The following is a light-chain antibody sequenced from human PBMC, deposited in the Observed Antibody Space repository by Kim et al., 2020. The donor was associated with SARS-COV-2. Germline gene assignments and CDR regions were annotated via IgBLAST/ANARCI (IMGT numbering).Light chain of an antibody. CDR1: GSDIGGSNY. CDR3: SSYSYSTTWV. Sequence: GQSITISCHGSGSDIGGSNYVSWYQQHQGKGPQLIIFDVNKRPSGVSTRFSGSKSGNTASLTISGLQTDDEADYHCSSYSYSTTWVFGGGTQLTVL. V-gene: IGLV2-14*03. CDR2: DVN. J-gene: IGLJ3*02.